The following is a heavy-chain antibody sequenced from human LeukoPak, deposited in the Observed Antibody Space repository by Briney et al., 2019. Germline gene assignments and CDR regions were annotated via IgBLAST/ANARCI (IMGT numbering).Heavy chain of an antibody. Sequence: SETLSLTCAVYGGSFRGYYWSWIRQPPGEGLGWSGYIYYSGSTNYNPSLKSRVTISVDTSKNPFSLKLRSVTAADTAVYYCARAAQTFHYYDSSGYFDYWGQGTLVTVSS. CDR1: GGSFRGYY. CDR3: ARAAQTFHYYDSSGYFDY. CDR2: IYYSGST. D-gene: IGHD3-22*01. V-gene: IGHV4-59*01. J-gene: IGHJ4*02.